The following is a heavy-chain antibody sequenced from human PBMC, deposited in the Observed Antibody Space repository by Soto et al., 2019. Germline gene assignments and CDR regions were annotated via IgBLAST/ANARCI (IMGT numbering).Heavy chain of an antibody. CDR2: ISAYNGNT. V-gene: IGHV1-18*01. CDR1: GYTFTSYG. CDR3: ARESDYIWGSYRYPRFDY. Sequence: ASVKVSCKASGYTFTSYGISWVRQAPGQGLEWMGWISAYNGNTNYAQKLQGRVTMTTDTSTSTAYMELRSLRSDDTAVYYCARESDYIWGSYRYPRFDYWGQGTQVTVSS. J-gene: IGHJ4*02. D-gene: IGHD3-16*02.